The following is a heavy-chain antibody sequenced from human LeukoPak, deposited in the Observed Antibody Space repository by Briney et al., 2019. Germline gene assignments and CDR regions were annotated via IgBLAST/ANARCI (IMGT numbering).Heavy chain of an antibody. Sequence: PGGSLRLSCAASGFTFNNYGMSWVRQAPGKGLEWVSGISGSGGNTYYRDSVKGRFTISRDNFKNTLHLQMKSLRAEDTAVYYCAKIWNPITMVRGVIDYWGQGTLVTVSS. V-gene: IGHV3-23*01. CDR1: GFTFNNYG. J-gene: IGHJ4*02. CDR3: AKIWNPITMVRGVIDY. CDR2: ISGSGGNT. D-gene: IGHD3-10*01.